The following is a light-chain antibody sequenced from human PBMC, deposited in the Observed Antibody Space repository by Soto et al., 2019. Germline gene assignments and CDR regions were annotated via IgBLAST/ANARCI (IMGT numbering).Light chain of an antibody. V-gene: IGKV3-15*01. CDR3: QQYNTWPPIT. CDR2: GAS. J-gene: IGKJ5*01. CDR1: QSVSDK. Sequence: EIVITQSPATVSVSPGERATLSCRASQSVSDKLAWYQQKPGQAPRLLIYGASIRATGIPARFSGSGSWTEFTLTISSPQSEDFAVYYGQQYNTWPPITVGQGTRREIK.